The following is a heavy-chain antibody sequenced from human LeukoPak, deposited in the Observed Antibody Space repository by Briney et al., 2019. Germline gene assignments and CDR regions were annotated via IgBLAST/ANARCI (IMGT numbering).Heavy chain of an antibody. CDR3: ARDPYVSNFDY. V-gene: IGHV3-23*01. CDR1: GFTFSSYG. J-gene: IGHJ4*02. CDR2: IGGRDGST. Sequence: GGSLRLSCAASGFTFSSYGMSWVRQAPGKGLEWVSAIGGRDGSTYYADSVKGRSTISRDNSKNTLYVQMNSLRAEDTAVYYCARDPYVSNFDYWGQGTLVTVSS. D-gene: IGHD3-10*02.